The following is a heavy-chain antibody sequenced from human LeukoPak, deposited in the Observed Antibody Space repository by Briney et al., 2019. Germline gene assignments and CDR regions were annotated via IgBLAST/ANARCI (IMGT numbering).Heavy chain of an antibody. V-gene: IGHV3-23*01. CDR1: GFTQNA. CDR2: ISRSGGNS. D-gene: IGHD1-26*01. CDR3: ARVRSYSDAYYDFDP. J-gene: IGHJ5*02. Sequence: GGSLRLSCEASGFTQNAMGWVRQAPGKELEWVASISRSGGNSHYADSVKGRFTISRDNARNSLYLQMNSLRAEDTAIYYCARVRSYSDAYYDFDPWGQGTLVTVSS.